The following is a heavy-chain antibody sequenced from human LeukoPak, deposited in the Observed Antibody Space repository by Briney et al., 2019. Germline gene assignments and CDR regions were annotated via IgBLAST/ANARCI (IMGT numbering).Heavy chain of an antibody. CDR1: GFTVSSSA. J-gene: IGHJ4*02. D-gene: IGHD3-22*01. CDR2: VRSKANNYAT. CDR3: TAKTYYYDSSNYRFDY. V-gene: IGHV3-73*01. Sequence: GGSLRLSCAASGFTVSSSAMHWVRQASGKGLEWVGRVRSKANNYATEYAASVKGRFTISRDDSKNTAYLQMSGLKTEDTAVYYCTAKTYYYDSSNYRFDYWGQGTRVTVSS.